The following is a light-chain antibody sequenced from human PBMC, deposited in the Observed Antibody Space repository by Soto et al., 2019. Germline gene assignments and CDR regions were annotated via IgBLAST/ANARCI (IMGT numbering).Light chain of an antibody. CDR2: GAS. CDR1: QTISSNY. Sequence: EIVLTQSPGTLSLSAGERATLSCRASQTISSNYLGWYQQKPGQAPRLLIFGASYRATGIPDRFSGSGSGTDFTLTISRLELEDFAVYYCQQYGRSPPEFTFGPGTKVDIK. CDR3: QQYGRSPPEFT. V-gene: IGKV3-20*01. J-gene: IGKJ3*01.